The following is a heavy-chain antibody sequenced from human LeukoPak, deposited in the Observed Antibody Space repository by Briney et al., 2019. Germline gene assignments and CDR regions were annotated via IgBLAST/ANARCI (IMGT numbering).Heavy chain of an antibody. CDR3: AKDPHYHCAGGCWPDAFDV. D-gene: IGHD2-21*02. Sequence: GGSLRLSCRGSGLPCSDYGIHWVRQAPGKGLEWVAVISYDGSETYYADSVKGRFTMSRDNSKNTLYLHMNSLRVGDTAVYYCAKDPHYHCAGGCWPDAFDVWGQGTMVTVSS. CDR1: GLPCSDYG. J-gene: IGHJ3*01. V-gene: IGHV3-30*18. CDR2: ISYDGSET.